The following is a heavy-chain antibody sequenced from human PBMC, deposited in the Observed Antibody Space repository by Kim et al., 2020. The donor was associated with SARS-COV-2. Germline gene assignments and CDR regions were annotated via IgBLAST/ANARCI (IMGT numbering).Heavy chain of an antibody. CDR3: ARGLGQWELRDHHAY. CDR2: FIPTLNAA. J-gene: IGHJ4*02. Sequence: SVKVSCKASGGTFNTYGLHWVRQAPGQGLEWMGGFIPTLNAAKYPQKFQGRVAISADQGTSTGYMELSSLRSEDTAVYYCARGLGQWELRDHHAYWGQGTLVTVSS. V-gene: IGHV1-69*10. D-gene: IGHD1-26*01. CDR1: GGTFNTYG.